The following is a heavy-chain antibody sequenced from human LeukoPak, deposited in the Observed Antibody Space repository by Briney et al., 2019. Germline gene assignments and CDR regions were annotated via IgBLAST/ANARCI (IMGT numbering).Heavy chain of an antibody. Sequence: SETLSLTCTVSGGSISSSSYYWGWIRQPPGKGLEWIGSIYYSGSTYYNPSLKSRVTISVDTSKNQFSLKLSSVTAADTAVYYCARVSGSPPGFDYYYYGMDVWGQGTTVTVSS. V-gene: IGHV4-39*07. CDR2: IYYSGST. J-gene: IGHJ6*02. CDR3: ARVSGSPPGFDYYYYGMDV. CDR1: GGSISSSSYY. D-gene: IGHD1-26*01.